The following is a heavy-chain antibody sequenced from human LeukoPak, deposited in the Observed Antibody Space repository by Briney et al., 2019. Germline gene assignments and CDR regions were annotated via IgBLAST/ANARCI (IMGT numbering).Heavy chain of an antibody. J-gene: IGHJ5*02. Sequence: SETLSLTCTVSGGSISSSSYHWGWIRQPPGKGLEWIGSIYYSGSTYYNPSLKSRVTISVDTSKNQFSLKLSSVTAADTAVYYCARSYYDFWGGYYRPNWFDPWGQGTLVTVSS. CDR1: GGSISSSSYH. CDR2: IYYSGST. CDR3: ARSYYDFWGGYYRPNWFDP. V-gene: IGHV4-39*01. D-gene: IGHD3-3*01.